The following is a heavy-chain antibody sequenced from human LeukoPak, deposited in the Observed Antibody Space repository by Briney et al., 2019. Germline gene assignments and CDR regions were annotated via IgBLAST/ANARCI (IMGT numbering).Heavy chain of an antibody. CDR2: IIPIFGTA. V-gene: IGHV1-69*05. CDR1: GGTFSSYA. J-gene: IGHJ4*02. Sequence: SVKVSCKASGGTFSSYAISWVRQAPGQGLEWMGGIIPIFGTANYAQKFQGRVTITTDESTSTAYMELSSLRSEDTAAYYCARVRYCSSTSCYGSEYYFDYWGQGTLVTVSS. D-gene: IGHD2-2*01. CDR3: ARVRYCSSTSCYGSEYYFDY.